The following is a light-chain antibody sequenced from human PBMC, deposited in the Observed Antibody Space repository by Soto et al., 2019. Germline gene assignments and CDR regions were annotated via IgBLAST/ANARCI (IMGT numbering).Light chain of an antibody. CDR3: SSYTSSSTLDV. CDR1: SSDVGGYNY. J-gene: IGLJ1*01. V-gene: IGLV2-14*01. Sequence: QSALTQPASVSGSPGQSITMSCTGTSSDVGGYNYVSWYQQHPGKAPKLMIYGVSNRPSGVANRFSGSKSGNTASLTISGLQAEDEADYYCSSYTSSSTLDVFGTGTKLTVL. CDR2: GVS.